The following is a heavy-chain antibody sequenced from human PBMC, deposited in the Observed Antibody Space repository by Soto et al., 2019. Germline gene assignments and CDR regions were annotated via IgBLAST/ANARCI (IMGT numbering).Heavy chain of an antibody. V-gene: IGHV3-15*07. D-gene: IGHD5-12*01. Sequence: GGSLRLSCAVSGFTFTNAWMNWVRQAPGKGLEWVGRIKSKTDGGTTDYTAPVRGRFTISRDDSENTLYLQMNSLRTDDTAVYYCTTVGYTFGTKRSLDYWGQGTLVTVPS. CDR3: TTVGYTFGTKRSLDY. J-gene: IGHJ4*02. CDR2: IKSKTDGGTT. CDR1: GFTFTNAW.